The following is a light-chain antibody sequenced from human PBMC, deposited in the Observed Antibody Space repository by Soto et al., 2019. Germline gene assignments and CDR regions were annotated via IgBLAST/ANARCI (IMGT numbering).Light chain of an antibody. V-gene: IGLV1-40*01. Sequence: QPVLTQPPSVSGAPGQRVTISCTGSSSNIGAGYDVHWYQQLPGTAPKLLIYGNSNRPSGVPDRFSGSKSGTSASLAITGLQSEDEADYYCQSFDSSLSGVVFGGWTKRTVL. CDR1: SSNIGAGYD. CDR3: QSFDSSLSGVV. J-gene: IGLJ2*01. CDR2: GNS.